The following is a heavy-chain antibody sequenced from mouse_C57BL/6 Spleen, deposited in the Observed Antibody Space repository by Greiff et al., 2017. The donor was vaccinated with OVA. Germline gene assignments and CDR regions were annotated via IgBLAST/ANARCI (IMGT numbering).Heavy chain of an antibody. CDR3: ARGIADYYGSSYWYFDV. CDR2: INPSTGGT. J-gene: IGHJ1*03. Sequence: VQLQQSGPELVKPGASVKISCKASGYSFTGYYMHWVKQSSEKSLEWIGEINPSTGGTSYNQKFKGKATLTVDKSSSTAYMQLKSLTSEDSAVYYCARGIADYYGSSYWYFDVWGTGTTVTVSS. D-gene: IGHD1-1*01. V-gene: IGHV1-43*01. CDR1: GYSFTGYY.